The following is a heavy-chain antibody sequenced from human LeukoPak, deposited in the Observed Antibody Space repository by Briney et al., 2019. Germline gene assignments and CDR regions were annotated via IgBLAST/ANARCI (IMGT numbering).Heavy chain of an antibody. CDR2: IYPGDSDT. CDR1: GYRFTSYW. J-gene: IGHJ4*02. D-gene: IGHD2-8*01. Sequence: GESLKISRKGSGYRFTSYWIGWVRQMPGKGLEWMGIIYPGDSDTRYSPSFQGQVTISADKSISTAYLQWSSLKASDTAMYYCARLGEYCTNGVCYAPDFDYWGQGTLVTVSS. V-gene: IGHV5-51*01. CDR3: ARLGEYCTNGVCYAPDFDY.